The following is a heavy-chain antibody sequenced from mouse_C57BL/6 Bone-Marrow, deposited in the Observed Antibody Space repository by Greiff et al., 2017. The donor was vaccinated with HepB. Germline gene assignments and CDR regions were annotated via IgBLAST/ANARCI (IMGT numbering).Heavy chain of an antibody. D-gene: IGHD2-3*01. J-gene: IGHJ3*01. CDR1: GFTFSDYY. CDR3: ARPDDGYYVAWFAY. Sequence: EVKVVESGGGLVQPGGSLKLSCAASGFTFSDYYMYWVRQTPEKRLEWVAYISNGGGSTYYPDTVKGRFTISRDNAKNTLYLQMSRLKSEDTAMYYCARPDDGYYVAWFAYWGQGTLVTVSA. V-gene: IGHV5-12*01. CDR2: ISNGGGST.